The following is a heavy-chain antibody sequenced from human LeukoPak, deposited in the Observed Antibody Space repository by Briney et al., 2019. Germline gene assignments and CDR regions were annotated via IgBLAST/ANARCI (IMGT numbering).Heavy chain of an antibody. CDR2: INSGGSST. D-gene: IGHD2-2*01. CDR3: GSSRYCSSTSCYYV. J-gene: IGHJ4*02. V-gene: IGHV3-74*01. Sequence: GGSLRLSCAASGFTFSNFWMYWVRQAPGKGLVWVSRINSGGSSTNYADSVKGRFTISRDNAKNTLYLQMNSLRAEDTAVYYCGSSRYCSSTSCYYVWGQGTLVTVSS. CDR1: GFTFSNFW.